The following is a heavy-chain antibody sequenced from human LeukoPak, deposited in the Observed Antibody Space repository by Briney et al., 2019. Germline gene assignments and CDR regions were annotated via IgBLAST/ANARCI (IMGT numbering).Heavy chain of an antibody. D-gene: IGHD6-13*01. Sequence: GGSLRLSCAASGFTFSSYSMNWVRQAPGKGLEWVSSISSSSSYIYYADSVKGRFTISRDNAKNSLYLQMNSLRAEDTAVYYCARGYSSSWYYVESYYFDYWGQGTLVTVSS. V-gene: IGHV3-21*01. CDR3: ARGYSSSWYYVESYYFDY. J-gene: IGHJ4*02. CDR2: ISSSSSYI. CDR1: GFTFSSYS.